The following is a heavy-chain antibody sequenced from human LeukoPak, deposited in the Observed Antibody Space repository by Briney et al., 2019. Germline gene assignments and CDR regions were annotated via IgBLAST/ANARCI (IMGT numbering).Heavy chain of an antibody. CDR3: ARGMDPVGYDY. J-gene: IGHJ4*02. CDR2: INPNSGDT. CDR1: GYTFTSYG. V-gene: IGHV1-2*02. Sequence: ASVKVSCKASGYTFTSYGISWVRQAPGQGLEWMGRINPNSGDTDYAQKFQGRVTMTRDTSISTAYMELSRLRSDDTAVYYCARGMDPVGYDYWGQGTLVTVSS. D-gene: IGHD5-12*01.